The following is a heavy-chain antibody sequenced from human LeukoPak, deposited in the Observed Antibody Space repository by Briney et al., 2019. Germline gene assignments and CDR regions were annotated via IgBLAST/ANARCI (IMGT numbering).Heavy chain of an antibody. Sequence: GGSLRLSCAASGFTFSSYAMHWVRQAPGKGLEWVAVISYDGSNKYYADSVKGRFTISRDNSKNTLYLQMNSLRAEDTAVYYCARGDWGSDWGQGTLVTVSS. V-gene: IGHV3-30*04. CDR3: ARGDWGSD. D-gene: IGHD7-27*01. J-gene: IGHJ4*02. CDR1: GFTFSSYA. CDR2: ISYDGSNK.